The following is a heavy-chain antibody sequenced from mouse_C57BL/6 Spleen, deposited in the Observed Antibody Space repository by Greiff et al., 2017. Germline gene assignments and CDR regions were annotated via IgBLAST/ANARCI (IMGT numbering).Heavy chain of an antibody. CDR3: AREGDSNYVGFAY. J-gene: IGHJ3*01. D-gene: IGHD2-5*01. V-gene: IGHV1-18*01. CDR2: INPNNGGT. CDR1: GYTFTDYN. Sequence: EVQLQQSGPELVKPGASVKIPCKASGYTFTDYNMDWVKQSHGKSLEWIGDINPNNGGTIYNQKFKGKATLTVDKSSSTAYMELRSLTSEDTAVYYCAREGDSNYVGFAYWGQGTLVTVSA.